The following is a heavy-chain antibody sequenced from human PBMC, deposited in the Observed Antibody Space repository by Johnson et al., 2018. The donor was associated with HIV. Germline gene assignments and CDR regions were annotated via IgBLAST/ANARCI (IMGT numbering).Heavy chain of an antibody. J-gene: IGHJ3*02. V-gene: IGHV3-74*01. CDR3: VREGPSERAGFDS. CDR1: GFTFSNYW. Sequence: VQLVESGGGSVQPGGSLRLSCVTSGFTFSNYWMHWVRQGPGKGLVWVSRINSDGTGTSYADSVKGRFTVSRDNAKNTLYLQMNSLRDEDTAVYYCVREGPSERAGFDSWGQGTMVTVSS. CDR2: INSDGTGT.